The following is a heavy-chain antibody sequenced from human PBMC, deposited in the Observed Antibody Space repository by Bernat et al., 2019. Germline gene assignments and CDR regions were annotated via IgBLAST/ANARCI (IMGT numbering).Heavy chain of an antibody. CDR1: GFTFSSYA. J-gene: IGHJ4*02. V-gene: IGHV3-23*01. D-gene: IGHD3-22*01. CDR2: ISGSGGST. CDR3: AKDLDSSGYFFDY. Sequence: EVQLLESGGGLVQPGGSLRLSCAASGFTFSSYAMSWVRQAPGKGLEWVSAISGSGGSTYYADSVKGRFTISRDNSKNTLYLQMNSLRAEDTVVYFCAKDLDSSGYFFDYWGQGTLVTVSS.